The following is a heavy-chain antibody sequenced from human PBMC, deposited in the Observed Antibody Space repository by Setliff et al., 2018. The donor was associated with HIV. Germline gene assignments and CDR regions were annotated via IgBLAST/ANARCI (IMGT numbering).Heavy chain of an antibody. CDR2: IYSGGST. D-gene: IGHD6-19*01. Sequence: GGSLRLSCAASGFTFSSYEMSWVRQAPGKGLEWVSVIYSGGSTYYADSVKGRFTISRDNSKNTLYLQMNSLRSDDTAVYFCARVPYRSAWFSGGHDAFDIWGQGTMVTVSS. CDR1: GFTFSSYE. CDR3: ARVPYRSAWFSGGHDAFDI. V-gene: IGHV3-53*05. J-gene: IGHJ3*02.